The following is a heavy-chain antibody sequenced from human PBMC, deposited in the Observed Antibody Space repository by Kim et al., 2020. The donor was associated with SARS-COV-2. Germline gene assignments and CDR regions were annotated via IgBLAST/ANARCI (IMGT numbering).Heavy chain of an antibody. CDR1: GDSVSSNSAA. J-gene: IGHJ4*02. D-gene: IGHD5-12*01. CDR2: TYYRSKWYN. V-gene: IGHV6-1*01. Sequence: SQTLSLTCAISGDSVSSNSAAWNWIRQSPSRGLEWLGRTYYRSKWYNDYAVSVKSRITINPDTSKTQFSLQLNSVTPEDTAVYYCAREMATTVRFSGYFDYWGQGTLVTVSS. CDR3: AREMATTVRFSGYFDY.